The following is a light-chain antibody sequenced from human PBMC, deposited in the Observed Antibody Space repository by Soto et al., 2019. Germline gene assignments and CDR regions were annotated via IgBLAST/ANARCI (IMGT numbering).Light chain of an antibody. CDR1: QSVSSNY. J-gene: IGKJ5*01. CDR2: HAS. V-gene: IGKV3D-20*02. CDR3: QQRSNWPIT. Sequence: EIVLTQSPGTLSLSPGERATLSCRASQSVSSNYLAWYQQKPGQAPRLLIYHASSRATGVPDKFSGSGFGTDFTLTISSLEPADSAVYYCQQRSNWPITFGQGTRLEIK.